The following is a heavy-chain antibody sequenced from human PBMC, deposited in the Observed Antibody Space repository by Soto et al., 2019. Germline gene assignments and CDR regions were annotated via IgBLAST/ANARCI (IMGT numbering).Heavy chain of an antibody. CDR1: GGSISSYY. D-gene: IGHD3-22*01. Sequence: LSLTCTVSGGSISSYYWSWIRQAPGKGLEWVSYISSSSSYTNYADSVKGRFTISRDNAKNSLYLQMNSLRAEDTAVYYCASESYYYDSSGYFYWGQGTRVTVSS. CDR2: ISSSSSYT. J-gene: IGHJ4*02. V-gene: IGHV3-11*06. CDR3: ASESYYYDSSGYFY.